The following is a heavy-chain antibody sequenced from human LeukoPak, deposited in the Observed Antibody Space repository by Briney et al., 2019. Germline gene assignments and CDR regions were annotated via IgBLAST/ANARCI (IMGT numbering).Heavy chain of an antibody. CDR3: ATPGVGATTDAFDI. CDR1: GYSLTELS. CDR2: FDPGDGET. V-gene: IGHV1-24*01. J-gene: IGHJ3*02. Sequence: ASVQVSCKVSGYSLTELSMHWVRQAPGKGPEWIGRFDPGDGETIYAQKFQGRVTMTEDTSTDTAYMELSSLRSEDTAVYYCATPGVGATTDAFDIWGQGTMVTVSS. D-gene: IGHD1-26*01.